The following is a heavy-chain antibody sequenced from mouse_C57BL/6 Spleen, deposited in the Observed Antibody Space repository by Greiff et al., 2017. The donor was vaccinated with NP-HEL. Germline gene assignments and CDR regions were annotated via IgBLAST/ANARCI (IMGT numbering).Heavy chain of an antibody. CDR2: IYPRSGNT. CDR1: TSYG. Sequence: QVQLQQSGAELARPGASVKLSFTSYGISWVKQRTGQGLEWIGEIYPRSGNTYYNEKFKGKATLTADKSSSTAYMELRSLTSEDSAVYFCARSYGSSYWYFDVWGTGTTVTVSS. D-gene: IGHD1-1*01. CDR3: ARSYGSSYWYFDV. V-gene: IGHV1-81*01. J-gene: IGHJ1*03.